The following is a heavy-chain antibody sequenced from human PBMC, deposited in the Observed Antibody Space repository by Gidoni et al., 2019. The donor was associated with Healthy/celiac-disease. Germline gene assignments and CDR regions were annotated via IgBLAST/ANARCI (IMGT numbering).Heavy chain of an antibody. J-gene: IGHJ3*02. CDR1: GFTFSSYA. V-gene: IGHV3-23*01. CDR3: AKSPASGSYWGGDAFDI. CDR2: IRGSGGSK. D-gene: IGHD1-26*01. Sequence: EVQLLESGGGLVQPGGSLRLSCAASGFTFSSYAMGWVRQAPGTGLEWVSAIRGSGGSKYYADSVKGRFTISRDNSKNTLYLQMNSRRAEDTAVYYCAKSPASGSYWGGDAFDIWGQGTMVTVSS.